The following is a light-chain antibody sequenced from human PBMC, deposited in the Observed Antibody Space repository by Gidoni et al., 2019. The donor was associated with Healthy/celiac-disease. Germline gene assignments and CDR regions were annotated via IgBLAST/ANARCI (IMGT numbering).Light chain of an antibody. Sequence: DIQMTQSPSTLSASVGDRVTITCRASQSISSWFAWYQQKPGKAPKLLTYKASSLESGVPSRFSGSVSGTEFTLTISSLQPDDFATYYCQQYNSYSSFGQGTKLEIK. CDR1: QSISSW. J-gene: IGKJ2*03. CDR2: KAS. V-gene: IGKV1-5*03. CDR3: QQYNSYSS.